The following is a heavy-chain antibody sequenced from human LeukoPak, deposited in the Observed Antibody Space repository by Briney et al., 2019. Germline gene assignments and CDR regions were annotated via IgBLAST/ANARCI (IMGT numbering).Heavy chain of an antibody. CDR3: ARDRVRDYYDSSGWDAFDI. CDR1: GFMISSNY. J-gene: IGHJ3*02. Sequence: PGGSLRLSCAASGFMISSNYMTWVRQAPGKGLEWVSVIYSGGSTYYADSVKGRFTISRDNAKNTLYLQMNSLRAEDTAVYYCARDRVRDYYDSSGWDAFDIWGQGTMVTVSS. D-gene: IGHD3-22*01. CDR2: IYSGGST. V-gene: IGHV3-66*01.